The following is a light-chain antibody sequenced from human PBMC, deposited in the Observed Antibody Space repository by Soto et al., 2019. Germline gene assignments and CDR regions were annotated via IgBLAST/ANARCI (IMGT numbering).Light chain of an antibody. CDR3: QQDDTRPTMT. V-gene: IGKV1-33*01. CDR1: QDIDNY. Sequence: IQVTQSPSSLSASVGESVTITCRSSQDIDNYLNWYQHRPWEAPKLLIYAASYLETGVSTRFSGSGSGTDFSFTIPNLRPEDSGTYYCQQDDTRPTMTFGPGTRLEIK. CDR2: AAS. J-gene: IGKJ5*01.